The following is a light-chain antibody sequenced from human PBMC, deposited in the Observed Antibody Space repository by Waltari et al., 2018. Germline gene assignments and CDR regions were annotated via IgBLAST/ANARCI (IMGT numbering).Light chain of an antibody. CDR1: QSVSTN. V-gene: IGKV3-15*01. J-gene: IGKJ1*01. CDR3: QQYKNWPPWT. Sequence: EIVMTQSPVTLSVSPGERATLSCRASQSVSTNLAWYQQKSGQAPRLLISGASTRATGFPARFSGSGSGTEFTLTISSLQSEDFAVYYCQQYKNWPPWTFGQGTKVEIK. CDR2: GAS.